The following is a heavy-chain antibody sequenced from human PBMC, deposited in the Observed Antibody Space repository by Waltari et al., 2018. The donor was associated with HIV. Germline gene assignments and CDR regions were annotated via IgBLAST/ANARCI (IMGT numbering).Heavy chain of an antibody. CDR2: ISAYNGNT. CDR3: ARVGCSSASCYSGWFDP. CDR1: GYTFTSSV. D-gene: IGHD2-2*01. Sequence: AQLAQSGAEVKKPGASVKVSCNPSGYTFTSSVIGWLRQAPGQGLEWLGWISAYNGNTNYAQKLQGRVTMTTDTSTSTAYMELRSLRSDDTAVYYCARVGCSSASCYSGWFDPWGQGTLVTVSS. V-gene: IGHV1-18*01. J-gene: IGHJ5*02.